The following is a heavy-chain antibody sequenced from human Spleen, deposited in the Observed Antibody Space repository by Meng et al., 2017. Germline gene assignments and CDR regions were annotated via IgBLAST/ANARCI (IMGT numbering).Heavy chain of an antibody. Sequence: QILEWGEGLLKPPETLSLTCVVSGGSFSEYYWSWIRQPPGKGLEWIGEINHSGSTNYNPSLESRATISVDTSQNNLSLKLSSVTAADSAVYYCARGPTTMAHDFDYWGQGTLVTVSS. D-gene: IGHD4-11*01. CDR3: ARGPTTMAHDFDY. J-gene: IGHJ4*02. V-gene: IGHV4-34*01. CDR2: INHSGST. CDR1: GGSFSEYY.